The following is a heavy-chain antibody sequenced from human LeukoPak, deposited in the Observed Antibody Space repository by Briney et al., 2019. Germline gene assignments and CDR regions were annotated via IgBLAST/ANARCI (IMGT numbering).Heavy chain of an antibody. D-gene: IGHD3-3*01. CDR3: ARDFRSEITIFGVVGSGAFDI. CDR1: GFTVSSNY. Sequence: GGSLRLSCAASGFTVSSNYMSWVRQAPGKGLEWVSVIYSGGSTYYADSVKGRFTISRDNSKNTLYLQTNSLRAEDTAVYYCARDFRSEITIFGVVGSGAFDIWGQGTMVTVSS. CDR2: IYSGGST. J-gene: IGHJ3*02. V-gene: IGHV3-66*01.